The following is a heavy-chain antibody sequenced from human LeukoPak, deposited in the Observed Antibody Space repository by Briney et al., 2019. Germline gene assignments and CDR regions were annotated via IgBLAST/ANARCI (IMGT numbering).Heavy chain of an antibody. CDR2: IYHSGST. Sequence: SETLSLTCTVSGYSISSGYYWGWTRQPPGKGLEWIGSIYHSGSTYYNPSLKSRVTISVDTSKNHFSLKLSSVTAADTAVYYCARGDGDYGWFDPWGQGTLVTVSS. J-gene: IGHJ5*02. CDR1: GYSISSGYY. CDR3: ARGDGDYGWFDP. D-gene: IGHD4-17*01. V-gene: IGHV4-38-2*02.